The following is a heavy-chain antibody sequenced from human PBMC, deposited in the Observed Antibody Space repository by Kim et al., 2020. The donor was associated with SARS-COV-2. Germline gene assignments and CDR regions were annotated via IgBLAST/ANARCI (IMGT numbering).Heavy chain of an antibody. J-gene: IGHJ4*02. CDR1: GFTFSSYG. V-gene: IGHV3-30*18. CDR3: AKGYPYSSGWYHSQNLDY. Sequence: GGSLRLSCAASGFTFSSYGMHWVRQAPGKGLEWVALISYDGSNKYYADSVEGRFIVSRDNSKNTVYLQMNSLRPEDTAVYSCAKGYPYSSGWYHSQNLDYWGQGTLVTVSS. CDR2: ISYDGSNK. D-gene: IGHD6-19*01.